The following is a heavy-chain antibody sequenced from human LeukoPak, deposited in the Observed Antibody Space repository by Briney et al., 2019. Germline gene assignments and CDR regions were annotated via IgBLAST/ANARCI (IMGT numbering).Heavy chain of an antibody. CDR1: GGSFSGYH. D-gene: IGHD4-23*01. V-gene: IGHV4-34*01. CDR2: INHSGST. Sequence: KSSETLSLTCAVYGGSFSGYHWSWIRQPPGKGLEWIGEINHSGSTNYNPSLKSRVTISVDTSKNQFSLKLSSVTAADTAVYYCARFRGPYGGNRFDYWGQGTLVTVSS. J-gene: IGHJ4*02. CDR3: ARFRGPYGGNRFDY.